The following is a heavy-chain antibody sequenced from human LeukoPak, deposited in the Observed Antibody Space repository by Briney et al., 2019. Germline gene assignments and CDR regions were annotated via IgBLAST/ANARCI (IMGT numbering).Heavy chain of an antibody. D-gene: IGHD3-10*01. J-gene: IGHJ4*02. V-gene: IGHV4-34*01. CDR2: INHSGST. Sequence: SETLSLTCAVYGGSFSGYYWSWIRQPPGKGLEWIGEINHSGSTNYNPSLKSRVTISVDTSKNQFSLKLSSVTAADTAVYYCARRRRYYYGSGSYFLDWWGQGTLVTVSS. CDR1: GGSFSGYY. CDR3: ARRRRYYYGSGSYFLDW.